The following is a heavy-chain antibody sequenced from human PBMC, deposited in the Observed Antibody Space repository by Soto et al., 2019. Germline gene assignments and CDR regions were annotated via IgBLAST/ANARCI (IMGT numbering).Heavy chain of an antibody. CDR2: VFLADSDA. CDR3: ARAPSHGWFQHFDY. Sequence: PGESLKISCKASGGSLSDQWIGWVRHTPDKGLEWIGFVFLADSDASYSPSFEGHVTISADKSRSTAYLQWSSLKASDTATYFCARAPSHGWFQHFDYWGQGTLFTVSS. V-gene: IGHV5-51*01. CDR1: GGSLSDQW. J-gene: IGHJ4*02. D-gene: IGHD6-19*01.